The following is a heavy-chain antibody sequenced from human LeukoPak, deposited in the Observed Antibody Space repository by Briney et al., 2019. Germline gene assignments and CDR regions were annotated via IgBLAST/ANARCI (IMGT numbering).Heavy chain of an antibody. D-gene: IGHD3-10*01. CDR2: INHSGST. CDR1: GGSFSGYY. J-gene: IGHJ4*02. V-gene: IGHV4-34*01. Sequence: SETLSLTCAVYGGSFSGYYWSWIRQPPGKGLEWIGEINHSGSTNYNPSLKSRVTISVDTSKNQFSLKLSSVTAADTAVYYCARGGYFDYWGQGTLVAVSS. CDR3: ARGGYFDY.